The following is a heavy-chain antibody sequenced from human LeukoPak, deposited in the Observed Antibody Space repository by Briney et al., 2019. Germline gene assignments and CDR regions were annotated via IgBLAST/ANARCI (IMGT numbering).Heavy chain of an antibody. D-gene: IGHD3-3*01. V-gene: IGHV3-21*01. J-gene: IGHJ3*02. CDR1: GFTFSSYS. CDR2: ISSSSSYI. Sequence: AGGSLRLSCAASGFTFSSYSMTWVRQAPGKGLEWVSSISSSSSYIYYADSVKGRFTISRDNAKNSLYLQMNSLRAEDTAVYYCARDDEWYYDFWSGYPDDAFDIWGQGTMVTVSS. CDR3: ARDDEWYYDFWSGYPDDAFDI.